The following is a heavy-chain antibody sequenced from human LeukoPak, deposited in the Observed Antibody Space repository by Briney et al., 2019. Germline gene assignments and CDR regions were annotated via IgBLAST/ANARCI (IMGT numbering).Heavy chain of an antibody. Sequence: GGSLRLSCAASGFTFSSYAMSWVRQAPGKGLEWVSAISGSGGSTYYADSVKGRFTISRDNSKNTLYLQMNSLRAEDTAVYYCAKGVSSGYYDWYYLDYWGKGTLVTVSS. CDR2: ISGSGGST. CDR1: GFTFSSYA. CDR3: AKGVSSGYYDWYYLDY. J-gene: IGHJ4*02. V-gene: IGHV3-23*01. D-gene: IGHD3-22*01.